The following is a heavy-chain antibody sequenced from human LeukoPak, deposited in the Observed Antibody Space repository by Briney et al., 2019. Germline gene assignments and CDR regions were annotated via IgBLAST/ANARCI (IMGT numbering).Heavy chain of an antibody. CDR3: ARVGLTGSGWYSVTYSDY. D-gene: IGHD6-19*01. J-gene: IGHJ4*02. Sequence: GASVKVSCKASGYTFTSYGISWVRQAPGQGLEWMGWISAYNGNTNYAQKLQGRVTMTTDTSTSTAYMELRSLRSDDTAVYYCARVGLTGSGWYSVTYSDYWGQGTLVTVSS. V-gene: IGHV1-18*01. CDR1: GYTFTSYG. CDR2: ISAYNGNT.